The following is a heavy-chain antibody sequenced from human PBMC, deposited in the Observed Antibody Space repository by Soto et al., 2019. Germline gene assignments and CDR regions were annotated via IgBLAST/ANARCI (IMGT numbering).Heavy chain of an antibody. J-gene: IGHJ4*02. CDR2: ISAYNGNT. Sequence: ASVKVSCKASGYTFTGYYMHWVRQAPGQGLEWMGWISAYNGNTNYAQKLQGRVTMTTDTSTSTAYMELRSLRSDDTAVYYCAMRWLDSGSYYRGGLYYWGQGTLVTVSS. V-gene: IGHV1-18*04. CDR1: GYTFTGYY. CDR3: AMRWLDSGSYYRGGLYY. D-gene: IGHD1-26*01.